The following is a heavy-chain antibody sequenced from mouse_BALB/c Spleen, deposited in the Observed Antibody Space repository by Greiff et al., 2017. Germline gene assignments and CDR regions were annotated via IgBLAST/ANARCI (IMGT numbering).Heavy chain of an antibody. J-gene: IGHJ4*01. Sequence: QVQLQQSGPELVRPGVSVKISCKGSGYTFTDYAMHWVKQSHAKSLEWIGVISTYSGNTNYNQKFKGKATMTVDKSSSTAYMELARLTSEDSAIYYCARYDGYYYAMDYWGQGTSVTVSS. CDR1: GYTFTDYA. CDR3: ARYDGYYYAMDY. CDR2: ISTYSGNT. V-gene: IGHV1-67*01. D-gene: IGHD2-3*01.